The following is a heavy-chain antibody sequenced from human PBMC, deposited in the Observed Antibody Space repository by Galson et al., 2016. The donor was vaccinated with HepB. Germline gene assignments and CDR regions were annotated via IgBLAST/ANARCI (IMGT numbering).Heavy chain of an antibody. CDR1: GGTFSSYT. CDR3: ARQDYGWSWFDP. J-gene: IGHJ5*02. D-gene: IGHD3-16*01. Sequence: SVKVSCKASGGTFSSYTISWVRQAPGQGPEWMGRIIPILGIANYAQNFQGRVTITADKSTSTAYMELSSLRSEDTAVNYCARQDYGWSWFDPWGQGTLVTVSS. V-gene: IGHV1-69*02. CDR2: IIPILGIA.